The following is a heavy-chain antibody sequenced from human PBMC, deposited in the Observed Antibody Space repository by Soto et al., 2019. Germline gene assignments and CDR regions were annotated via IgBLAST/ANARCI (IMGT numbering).Heavy chain of an antibody. Sequence: GASVKVSCKASVYTFTSYGISWVRQAPGQGLEWMGWISAYNGNTNYAQKLQGRVTMTTDTSTSTAYMELGSLRSDDTAVYYCARGGSYRIDYYYGMDVWGQGTTVTVSS. D-gene: IGHD1-26*01. J-gene: IGHJ6*02. CDR1: VYTFTSYG. CDR2: ISAYNGNT. V-gene: IGHV1-18*01. CDR3: ARGGSYRIDYYYGMDV.